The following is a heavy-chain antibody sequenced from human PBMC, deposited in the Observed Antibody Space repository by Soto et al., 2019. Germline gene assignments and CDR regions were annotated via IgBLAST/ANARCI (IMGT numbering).Heavy chain of an antibody. CDR1: GGTFSSYA. Sequence: ASVKVSCKASGGTFSSYAISWVRQAPGQGLEWMGGIIPIFGTANYAQKFQGRVTITADESTSTAYMELSSLRSEDTAVYYCERGQIYSRKESFNYGGQGPLVTFSS. J-gene: IGHJ4*02. D-gene: IGHD6-13*01. V-gene: IGHV1-69*13. CDR2: IIPIFGTA. CDR3: ERGQIYSRKESFNY.